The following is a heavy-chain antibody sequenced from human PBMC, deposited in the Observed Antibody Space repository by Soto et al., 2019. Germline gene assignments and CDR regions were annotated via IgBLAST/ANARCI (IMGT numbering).Heavy chain of an antibody. D-gene: IGHD3-10*01. CDR2: IYYTGST. CDR3: DRATKGNYPRWDV. J-gene: IGHJ6*02. Sequence: SETLSLTCAVSVGSMSRFFQSWSCIRQPPGKGLEWLGFIYYTGSTYYNPSLKSRVTLSVDRSKNQFSLNLTSVTAADTAMYFCDRATKGNYPRWDVWGQGTTVTVSS. CDR1: VGSMSRFFQS. V-gene: IGHV4-30-2*01.